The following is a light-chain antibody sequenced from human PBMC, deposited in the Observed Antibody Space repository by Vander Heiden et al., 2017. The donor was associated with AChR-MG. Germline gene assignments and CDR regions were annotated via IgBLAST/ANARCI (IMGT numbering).Light chain of an antibody. CDR3: QSYDSSLSGYWV. J-gene: IGLJ3*02. CDR2: GNS. Sequence: QSVLTQPPSVSGAPGQRVTISCTGSSSNIGAGYDVHWYQHLPGTAPKLPIYGNSNRPSGVPDRFSGSKSGTSASLAITGLQAEDEADYYCQSYDSSLSGYWVFGGGTKLTVL. V-gene: IGLV1-40*01. CDR1: SSNIGAGYD.